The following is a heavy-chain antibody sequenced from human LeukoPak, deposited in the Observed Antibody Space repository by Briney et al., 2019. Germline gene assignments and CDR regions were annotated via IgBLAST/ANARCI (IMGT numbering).Heavy chain of an antibody. CDR2: ISGSGGST. CDR3: AREMRGGSGTFMVAY. J-gene: IGHJ4*02. D-gene: IGHD1-26*01. V-gene: IGHV3-23*01. Sequence: PGGSLRLSCAASGFTFSSYAMSWVRQAPGKGLEWVSAISGSGGSTYYADSVKGRFTISRDNSKNTLHLQMNGLRPDDTAIYYCAREMRGGSGTFMVAYWGQGTLLTVSS. CDR1: GFTFSSYA.